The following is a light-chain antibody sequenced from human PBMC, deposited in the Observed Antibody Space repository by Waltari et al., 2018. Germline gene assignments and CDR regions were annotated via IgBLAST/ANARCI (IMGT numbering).Light chain of an antibody. CDR3: QQYNSYLWT. CDR2: KAS. J-gene: IGKJ1*01. V-gene: IGKV1-5*03. Sequence: DIQMTQSPSTLSASVGARVNITCRASQSISSWLAWYQQKPGKAPKLLIYKASSLESGVPSRFSGSGSGTEFTLTISSLQPDDFATYYCQQYNSYLWTFGQGTKVEIK. CDR1: QSISSW.